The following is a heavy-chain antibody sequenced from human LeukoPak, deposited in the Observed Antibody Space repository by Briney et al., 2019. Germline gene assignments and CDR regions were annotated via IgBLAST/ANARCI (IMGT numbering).Heavy chain of an antibody. Sequence: PSETLSLTCAVSGGSISSSNWWSWVRQPPGKGLEWIGEIYHSGSTNYNPSLKSRVTISVDKSKNQFSLKLSSVTAADTAVYYCARSIVGSGWYPVYYFDYWGQGTLVTVSS. J-gene: IGHJ4*02. CDR1: GGSISSSNW. CDR3: ARSIVGSGWYPVYYFDY. CDR2: IYHSGST. V-gene: IGHV4-4*02. D-gene: IGHD6-19*01.